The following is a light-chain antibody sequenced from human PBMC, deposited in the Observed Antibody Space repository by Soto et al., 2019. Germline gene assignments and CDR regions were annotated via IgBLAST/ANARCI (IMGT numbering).Light chain of an antibody. CDR1: QGIRND. J-gene: IGKJ5*01. CDR2: AAS. Sequence: AIQMTQSPSSRSASVGHRVTITCRASQGIRNDLGWYQQKPGKAPKLLLYAASRFQSVVPSRFSGSGSGTDFPLTISSLQPEDFATYYCLQDYNYPRTFGQGTRLEIK. V-gene: IGKV1-6*01. CDR3: LQDYNYPRT.